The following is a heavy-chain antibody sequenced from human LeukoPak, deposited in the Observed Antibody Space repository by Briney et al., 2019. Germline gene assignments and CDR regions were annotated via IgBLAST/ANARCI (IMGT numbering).Heavy chain of an antibody. V-gene: IGHV3-53*01. CDR3: AREGVPSSSSDSYYMDV. Sequence: GGSLRLSCAASGFTVGSNYLGWVRQAPGKGLEWASVIYSGCSTYYADSVKGRFTISRDNSKNTLYLQMNSLRAEDTAVYYCAREGVPSSSSDSYYMDVWGKGTTVTVSS. J-gene: IGHJ6*03. D-gene: IGHD6-6*01. CDR2: IYSGCST. CDR1: GFTVGSNY.